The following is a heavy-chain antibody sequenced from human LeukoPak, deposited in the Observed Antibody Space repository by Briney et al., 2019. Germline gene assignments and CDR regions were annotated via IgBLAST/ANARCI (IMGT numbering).Heavy chain of an antibody. D-gene: IGHD6-6*01. Sequence: GASVKVSCKASGYTFTSYDINWVRQATGQGLEGMGWMNPNSGNTGYAQKFQGRVTITRNTSISTAYMELSSLRSEDTAVYYCARQVSSIAARRVGFDPWGQGTLVTVSS. CDR2: MNPNSGNT. V-gene: IGHV1-8*03. J-gene: IGHJ5*02. CDR1: GYTFTSYD. CDR3: ARQVSSIAARRVGFDP.